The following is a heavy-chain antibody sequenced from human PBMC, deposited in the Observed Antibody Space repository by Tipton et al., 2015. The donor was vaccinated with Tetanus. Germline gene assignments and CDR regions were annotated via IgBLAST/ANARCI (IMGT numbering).Heavy chain of an antibody. CDR3: AGSQSWFAFDI. J-gene: IGHJ3*02. Sequence: TLSLTCSVSDGSSRNYYWSWIRQPPGKGLEWIGNIYSSGSANYNPPLRSRVTISVAASKDRFSLKMISMTPADTAVYYCAGSQSWFAFDIWGQGTIVTVSS. CDR1: DGSSRNYY. CDR2: IYSSGSA. D-gene: IGHD3-10*01. V-gene: IGHV4-59*01.